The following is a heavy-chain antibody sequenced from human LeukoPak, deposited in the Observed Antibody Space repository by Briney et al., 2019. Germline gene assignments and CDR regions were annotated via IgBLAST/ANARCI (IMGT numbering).Heavy chain of an antibody. Sequence: PGGSLRLPCAASGFTVSSNYMSCVRQAPGKGLVWVSVIYSDGRTYYSDSVKGRFTSSRDKSKNTLYLQMNSLRAEDTAVYYCARAPGGTQASSGYFDYWGQGTLVTVSS. CDR2: IYSDGRT. CDR1: GFTVSSNY. CDR3: ARAPGGTQASSGYFDY. D-gene: IGHD3-22*01. V-gene: IGHV3-53*01. J-gene: IGHJ4*02.